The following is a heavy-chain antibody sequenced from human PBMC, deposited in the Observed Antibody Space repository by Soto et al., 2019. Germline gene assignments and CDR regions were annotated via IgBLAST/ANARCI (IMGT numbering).Heavy chain of an antibody. Sequence: ASVKVSCKASGYTFTSYAMNWVRQAPGQGLEWMGWINTNTGNPTYAQGFTGRFVFSLDTSVSTAYLQICSLKAEDTAVYYCARVRITIFGVVIGGFDYWGQGTLVTVSS. CDR1: GYTFTSYA. D-gene: IGHD3-3*01. V-gene: IGHV7-4-1*01. CDR3: ARVRITIFGVVIGGFDY. J-gene: IGHJ4*02. CDR2: INTNTGNP.